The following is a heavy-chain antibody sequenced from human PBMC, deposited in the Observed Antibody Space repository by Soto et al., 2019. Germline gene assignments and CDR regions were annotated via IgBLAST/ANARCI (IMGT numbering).Heavy chain of an antibody. J-gene: IGHJ4*02. V-gene: IGHV3-30*18. Sequence: QVQLVESGGGVVQPGRSLRLSCAASGFTFSSYGMHWVRQAPGKGLEWVAVISYDGNNKYYADSVKGRFTISRDNSNNTLYLPMNSLRAEDTAVYYCANSVYSWSGGFFDYWGQGTLVTVSS. D-gene: IGHD1-1*01. CDR2: ISYDGNNK. CDR1: GFTFSSYG. CDR3: ANSVYSWSGGFFDY.